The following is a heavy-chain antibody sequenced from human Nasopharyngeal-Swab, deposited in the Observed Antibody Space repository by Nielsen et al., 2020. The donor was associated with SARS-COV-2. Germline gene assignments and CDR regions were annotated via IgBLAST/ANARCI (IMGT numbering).Heavy chain of an antibody. CDR3: ARGSFGNWNGGNWFDP. V-gene: IGHV1-69*04. CDR2: IIPILGIA. CDR1: GGTFSSYA. D-gene: IGHD1-20*01. J-gene: IGHJ5*02. Sequence: SVKASCKASGGTFSSYAISWVRQAPGQGLEWMGRIIPILGIANYAQKFQGRVTITADKSTSTAYMELSSLRSEDTAVYYCARGSFGNWNGGNWFDPWGQGTLVTVSS.